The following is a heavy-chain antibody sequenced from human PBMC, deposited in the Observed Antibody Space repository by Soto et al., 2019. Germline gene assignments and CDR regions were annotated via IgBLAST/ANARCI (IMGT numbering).Heavy chain of an antibody. Sequence: QVHLEQSGADVKKPGASVKVSCKASGYTFTGYYLHWVRQAPGQGPEWMGWINPNNGGTNYAQKFQGRVTMTTDTSISTAYMELNRLTSDDTAVYYCARVHYDSVPADYWGQGTLVTVSS. V-gene: IGHV1-2*02. J-gene: IGHJ4*02. CDR1: GYTFTGYY. CDR2: INPNNGGT. D-gene: IGHD3-22*01. CDR3: ARVHYDSVPADY.